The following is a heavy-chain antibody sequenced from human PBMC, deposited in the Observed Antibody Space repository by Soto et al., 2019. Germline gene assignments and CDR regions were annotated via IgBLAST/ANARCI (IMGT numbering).Heavy chain of an antibody. Sequence: GGSLRLSCAASGFTFSNYAMTWVRQAPGKGLEWVSLISGSGSNTYYADSVKGRFTISRDSSKNTLYLQVNSLRAEDTAVYYCAKSTGWYDAFDIWGPGTMVTVSS. CDR2: ISGSGSNT. CDR1: GFTFSNYA. V-gene: IGHV3-23*01. J-gene: IGHJ3*02. D-gene: IGHD6-19*01. CDR3: AKSTGWYDAFDI.